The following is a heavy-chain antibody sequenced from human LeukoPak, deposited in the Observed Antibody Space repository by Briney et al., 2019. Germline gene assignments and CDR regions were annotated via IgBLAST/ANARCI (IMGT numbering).Heavy chain of an antibody. V-gene: IGHV3-30*03. CDR3: AIVTGSRLRYFDWLPDDAFDI. Sequence: GRSLRLSCAASGFTFSSYGMHWVRQAPGKGLEWVAVISYDGSNKYYADSVKGRFTISRDNSKNTLYLQMNSLRAEDTAVYYCAIVTGSRLRYFDWLPDDAFDIWGQGTMVTVSS. CDR2: ISYDGSNK. D-gene: IGHD3-9*01. CDR1: GFTFSSYG. J-gene: IGHJ3*02.